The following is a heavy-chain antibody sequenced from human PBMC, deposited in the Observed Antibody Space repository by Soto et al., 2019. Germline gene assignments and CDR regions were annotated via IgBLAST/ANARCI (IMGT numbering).Heavy chain of an antibody. Sequence: SQPLSLTFVISGASVSSNSSAGTWMRQAPSGGLEWLGRTYYRYKGYIDYVVSVKSRITIKPDTSKNQFSLLLNSVTPEDTAVYFCARDRFGVAGGVFDYWGQGTLVTVSS. CDR1: GASVSSNSSA. V-gene: IGHV6-1*01. J-gene: IGHJ4*02. D-gene: IGHD3-3*01. CDR2: TYYRYKGYI. CDR3: ARDRFGVAGGVFDY.